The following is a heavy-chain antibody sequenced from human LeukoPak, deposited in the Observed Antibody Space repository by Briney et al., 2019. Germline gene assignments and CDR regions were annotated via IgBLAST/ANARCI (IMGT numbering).Heavy chain of an antibody. CDR2: IYYSGST. Sequence: SETLSLTCTVSGGSISSYYWSWIRQPPGKGLEWIGYIYYSGSTNYNPSLKSRVTISVDTSKNQFSLKLSSVTAADTAVYYCASLSFWSGYHDAFDIWGQGTMVTVSS. CDR1: GGSISSYY. V-gene: IGHV4-59*12. CDR3: ASLSFWSGYHDAFDI. J-gene: IGHJ3*02. D-gene: IGHD3-3*01.